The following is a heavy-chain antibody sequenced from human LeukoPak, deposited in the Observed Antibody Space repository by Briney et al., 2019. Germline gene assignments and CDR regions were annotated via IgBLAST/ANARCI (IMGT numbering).Heavy chain of an antibody. CDR1: GFTFSSFG. CDR2: IRYDGSNK. CDR3: ARIREYCSGGSCNYYYYGMDV. V-gene: IGHV3-30*02. D-gene: IGHD2-15*01. J-gene: IGHJ6*02. Sequence: GGSLRLSCAASGFTFSSFGMHWVRQAPGKGLEWVAFIRYDGSNKYYADSVKGRFTISRDNSKNTLYLQMNSLRAEDTAVYYCARIREYCSGGSCNYYYYGMDVWGQGTTVTVSS.